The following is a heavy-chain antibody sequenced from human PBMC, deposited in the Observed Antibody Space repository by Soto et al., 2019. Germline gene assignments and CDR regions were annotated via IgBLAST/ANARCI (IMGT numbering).Heavy chain of an antibody. D-gene: IGHD3-3*01. J-gene: IGHJ5*02. V-gene: IGHV3-7*01. CDR1: GFTFSSYW. CDR2: IKQDGSEK. Sequence: VQLVESGGGLVQPGGSLRLSCAASGFTFSSYWMSWVRQAPGKGLEWVANIKQDGSEKYYVDSVKGRFTISRDNAKNSLYLQMNSLRAEDTAVYYCARVRYYDFWSGYPPLYNWFDPWGQGTLVTVSS. CDR3: ARVRYYDFWSGYPPLYNWFDP.